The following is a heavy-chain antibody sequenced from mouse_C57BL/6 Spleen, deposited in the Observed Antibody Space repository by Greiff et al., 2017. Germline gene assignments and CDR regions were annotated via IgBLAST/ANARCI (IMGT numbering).Heavy chain of an antibody. Sequence: VKLQQSGAELVKPGASVKISCKASGYEFSSYWMNWVKQRPGKGLEWIGQIYPGDGDTNYNGKFQGKATLTADKSTSTAYMQLSSLTSEDSAVYCCASLNYYGSFDYWGQGTTLTVSS. CDR2: IYPGDGDT. D-gene: IGHD1-1*01. CDR3: ASLNYYGSFDY. J-gene: IGHJ2*01. CDR1: GYEFSSYW. V-gene: IGHV1-80*01.